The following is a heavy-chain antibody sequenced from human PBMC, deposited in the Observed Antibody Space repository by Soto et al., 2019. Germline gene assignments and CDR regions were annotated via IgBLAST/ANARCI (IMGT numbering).Heavy chain of an antibody. CDR1: GGSFINYY. CDR3: ARVRVWGKYRNNHWFDS. J-gene: IGHJ5*01. D-gene: IGHD3-16*02. V-gene: IGHV4-34*01. Sequence: PSETLSLTCAVYGGSFINYYWSWFLQPPWKGLEWIGEINHSGSTNYNPSLKSRVTISEDTSKNQFSLKLSSVTAADTAVYYCARVRVWGKYRNNHWFDSWGQGTQVTVSS. CDR2: INHSGST.